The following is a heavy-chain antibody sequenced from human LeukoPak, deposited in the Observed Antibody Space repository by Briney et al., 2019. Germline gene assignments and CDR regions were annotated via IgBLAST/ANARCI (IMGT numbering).Heavy chain of an antibody. V-gene: IGHV4-61*02. Sequence: SETLSLTCTVSGGSISSGSYYWSWIRQPAGKGLEWIGRICTSGSTNYNPSLKSRVTISVDTSKNQFSLKLSSVTAADTAVYYCAGANYDFWSGYYRGDYWGQGTLVTVSS. CDR1: GGSISSGSYY. D-gene: IGHD3-3*01. CDR2: ICTSGST. J-gene: IGHJ4*02. CDR3: AGANYDFWSGYYRGDY.